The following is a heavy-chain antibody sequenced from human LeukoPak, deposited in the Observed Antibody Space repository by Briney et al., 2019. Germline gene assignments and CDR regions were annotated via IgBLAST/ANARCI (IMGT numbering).Heavy chain of an antibody. CDR1: GGSFSGYY. V-gene: IGHV4-34*01. CDR3: ARGVSLTMIVVVRTRFDY. Sequence: SETLSLTCAVYGGSFSGYYWSWIRQPPGKGLEWIGEINHSGSTNYNPSLKSRVTISVDTSKNQFSLKLSSVTAADTAVYYCARGVSLTMIVVVRTRFDYWAREPWSPSPQ. CDR2: INHSGST. D-gene: IGHD3-22*01. J-gene: IGHJ4*02.